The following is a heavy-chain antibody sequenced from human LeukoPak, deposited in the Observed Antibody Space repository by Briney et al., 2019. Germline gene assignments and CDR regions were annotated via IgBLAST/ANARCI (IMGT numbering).Heavy chain of an antibody. CDR1: GFTFSSYS. D-gene: IGHD3-22*01. J-gene: IGHJ3*02. CDR3: ARPRNYDSGGHPEDAFDI. Sequence: PGGSLRLSCAASGFTFSSYSMNWVRQAPGKGLEWVSSISSSSSYIYYADSVKGRFTISRDNAKNSLYLHMHSLRAEDTAIYHCARPRNYDSGGHPEDAFDIWGQGTMVTVS. CDR2: ISSSSSYI. V-gene: IGHV3-21*01.